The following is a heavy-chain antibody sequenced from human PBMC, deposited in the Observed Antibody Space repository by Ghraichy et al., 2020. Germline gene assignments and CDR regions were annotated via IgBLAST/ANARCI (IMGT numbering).Heavy chain of an antibody. CDR1: GGSFSGYY. CDR2: INHSGST. V-gene: IGHV4-34*01. Sequence: SETLSLTCAVYGGSFSGYYWSWIRQPPGKGLEWIGEINHSGSTNYNPSLKSRVTISVDTSKDQFSLKLSSVTAADTAVYYCARGDYVWRYFDYWGQGTLVTVSS. D-gene: IGHD3-16*01. CDR3: ARGDYVWRYFDY. J-gene: IGHJ4*02.